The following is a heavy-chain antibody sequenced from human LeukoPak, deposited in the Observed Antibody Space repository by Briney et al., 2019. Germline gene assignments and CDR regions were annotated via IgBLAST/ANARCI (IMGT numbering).Heavy chain of an antibody. CDR1: GFTFSSYA. CDR2: ISGSGGST. V-gene: IGHV3-23*01. J-gene: IGHJ4*02. CDR3: AKVSDYDFWSGYYKIGFGY. Sequence: GGSLRLSCAASGFTFSSYAMSWVRQAPGKGLEWVSAISGSGGSTYYAGSVKGRFTISRDNSKNTLYLQMNSLRAEDTAVYYCAKVSDYDFWSGYYKIGFGYWGQGTLVTVSS. D-gene: IGHD3-3*01.